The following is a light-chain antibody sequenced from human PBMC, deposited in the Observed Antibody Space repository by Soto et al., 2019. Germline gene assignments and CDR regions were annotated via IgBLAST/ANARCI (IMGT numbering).Light chain of an antibody. Sequence: DIQLTQSPSFLSPSIGESVTITCRASQVISTSLAWYQVKPGEAPKLLIYAASTLESGVPSRFSATVSGTEFSLTISRLEPEDFAVYYCQQYGSSFGPGTKVDIK. CDR1: QVISTS. CDR3: QQYGSS. V-gene: IGKV1-9*01. CDR2: AAS. J-gene: IGKJ3*01.